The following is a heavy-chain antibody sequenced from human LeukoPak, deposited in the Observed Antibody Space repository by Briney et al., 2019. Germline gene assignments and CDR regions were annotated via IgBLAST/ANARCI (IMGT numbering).Heavy chain of an antibody. D-gene: IGHD3-22*01. CDR3: ARDRGPDYYDSSGYIDY. CDR1: GFTFSSYW. V-gene: IGHV3-7*01. CDR2: IKQNGSEK. J-gene: IGHJ4*02. Sequence: GGSLRLSCAASGFTFSSYWMSWVRQAPGKGLEWVSNIKQNGSEKYYVDSVKGRFTISRDTAKNSLYLQMNSLRAEDTAVYYCARDRGPDYYDSSGYIDYWGQGTLVTVSS.